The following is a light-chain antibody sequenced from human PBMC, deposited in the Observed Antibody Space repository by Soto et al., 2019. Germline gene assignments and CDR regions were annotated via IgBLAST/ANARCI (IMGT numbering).Light chain of an antibody. CDR1: SSDVGGYNY. CDR2: DVG. V-gene: IGLV2-14*03. Sequence: QSALTQPASVSGSPGQSITMSCTGTSSDVGGYNYVSWYQQHPGKAPKLMLYDVGSRPSGVSNRFSGSKSGNTASLTISGLQAEDEADYYCCSYTSSTTWVFGGGTKLTVL. J-gene: IGLJ3*02. CDR3: CSYTSSTTWV.